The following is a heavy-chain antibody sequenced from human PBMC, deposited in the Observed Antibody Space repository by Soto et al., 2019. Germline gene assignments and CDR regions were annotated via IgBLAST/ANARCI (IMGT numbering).Heavy chain of an antibody. CDR1: GGSISSGDYY. D-gene: IGHD4-17*01. J-gene: IGHJ6*02. CDR2: IYYSGST. CDR3: VRVNGDYYYYGMDV. Sequence: QVQLQESGPGLVKPSQTLSLTCTVSGGSISSGDYYWSWIRQPPGKGLEWIGYIYYSGSTYYNPSLKSRVTXXVXTFXNQFSLKLSSVTAADTAVYYCVRVNGDYYYYGMDVWGQGTTVTVSS. V-gene: IGHV4-30-4*01.